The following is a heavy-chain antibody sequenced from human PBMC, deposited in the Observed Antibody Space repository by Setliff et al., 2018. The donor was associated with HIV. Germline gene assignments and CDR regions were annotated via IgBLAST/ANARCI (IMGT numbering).Heavy chain of an antibody. Sequence: SETLSLTCTVSGPSINIHYWSWIRQSPGKAFEWIGYIYSTGSTNYNPSLQSRVTIPMVASRNQFSLKVTSVTAADTAVYYCAKGAGFYGDYTFDHWGQGRQGTVS. J-gene: IGHJ4*02. CDR3: AKGAGFYGDYTFDH. D-gene: IGHD4-17*01. CDR2: IYSTGST. CDR1: GPSINIHY. V-gene: IGHV4-59*11.